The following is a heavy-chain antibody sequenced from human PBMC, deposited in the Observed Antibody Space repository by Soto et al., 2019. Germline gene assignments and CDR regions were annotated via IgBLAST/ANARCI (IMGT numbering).Heavy chain of an antibody. Sequence: SETLSLTCAVSGGSISSGGYSWSWIRQPPGKGLEWIGYIYYSGSTYYNPSLKSRVTISVDTSKNQFSLKLSSVAAADTAVYYCARDAAAGSPRWFDPWGQGTLVTVSS. D-gene: IGHD6-13*01. CDR2: IYYSGST. CDR3: ARDAAAGSPRWFDP. J-gene: IGHJ5*02. V-gene: IGHV4-31*11. CDR1: GGSISSGGYS.